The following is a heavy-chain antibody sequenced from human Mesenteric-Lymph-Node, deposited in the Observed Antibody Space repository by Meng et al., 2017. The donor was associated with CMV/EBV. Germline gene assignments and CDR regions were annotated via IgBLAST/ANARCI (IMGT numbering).Heavy chain of an antibody. CDR1: GYTFTSYD. CDR2: MNPNSGNT. V-gene: IGHV1-8*01. CDR3: ARDAQYAPYREGGIYYGMDV. Sequence: ASVKVSCKASGYTFTSYDINWVRQATGQGLEWMGWMNPNSGNTGYAQKFQGRVTMTRNTSISTAYMELSSLRSEDTAVYYCARDAQYAPYREGGIYYGMDVWGQGTTVTVSS. J-gene: IGHJ6*02. D-gene: IGHD2-2*01.